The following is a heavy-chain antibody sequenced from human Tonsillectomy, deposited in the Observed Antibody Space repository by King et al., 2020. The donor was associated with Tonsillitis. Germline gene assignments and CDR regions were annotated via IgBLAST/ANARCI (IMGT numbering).Heavy chain of an antibody. Sequence: VQLPQWGAGLLTPSETLSLTCAVYGGSFSGSSWSWIRQPPGKGLEWIGEINHSGSTNYNPSLKSRVTISVDTSKNHFSLNLSSVTAADPAGEYGARRDGDAQAGGQGTRGTVSA. CDR3: ARRDGDAQA. CDR2: INHSGST. V-gene: IGHV4-34*01. CDR1: GGSFSGSS. D-gene: IGHD3-10*01. J-gene: IGHJ4*02.